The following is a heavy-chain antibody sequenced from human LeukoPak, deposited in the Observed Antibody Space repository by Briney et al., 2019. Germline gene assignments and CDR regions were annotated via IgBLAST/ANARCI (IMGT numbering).Heavy chain of an antibody. V-gene: IGHV3-9*01. Sequence: PGRSLRLSCAASGFTFDDYGMHWVRQTPGKGLEWVSGIDWNSGSVAYADSVKGRFTISRDNAKNSLYLQMNSLRAEDTAVYYCARDELLGLSWGQGTLVTVSS. CDR1: GFTFDDYG. CDR2: IDWNSGSV. D-gene: IGHD2-15*01. J-gene: IGHJ4*02. CDR3: ARDELLGLS.